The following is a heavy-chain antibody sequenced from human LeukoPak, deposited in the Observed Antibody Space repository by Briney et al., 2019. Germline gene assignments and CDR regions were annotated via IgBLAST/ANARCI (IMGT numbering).Heavy chain of an antibody. V-gene: IGHV4-34*01. D-gene: IGHD6-19*01. CDR1: GGSFSGYY. Sequence: SETLSLTCAVYGGSFSGYYWSWIRQPPGKGLEWIGEINHSGSTNYNPSLKSRVTISVDTSKNQFSLKLSSVTAADTAVYYCARHSGSGWYNYWGQGTLVTVSS. J-gene: IGHJ4*02. CDR2: INHSGST. CDR3: ARHSGSGWYNY.